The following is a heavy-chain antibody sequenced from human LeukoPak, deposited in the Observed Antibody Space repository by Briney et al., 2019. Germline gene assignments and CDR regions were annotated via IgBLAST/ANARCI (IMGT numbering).Heavy chain of an antibody. D-gene: IGHD7-27*01. CDR2: IKTDGSLI. V-gene: IGHV3-7*01. J-gene: IGHJ4*02. CDR1: GFSFSGSY. Sequence: GGSLRLSCAASGFSFSGSYMSWIRQAPGKGLEWVANIKTDGSLIYYVDSVKGRFTISRDNAKNSLYLQMNSLRVEDTAVYYCARDLNWETYWGQGTLVSVSS. CDR3: ARDLNWETY.